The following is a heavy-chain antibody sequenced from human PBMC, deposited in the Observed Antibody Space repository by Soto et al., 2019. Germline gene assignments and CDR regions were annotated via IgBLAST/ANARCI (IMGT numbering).Heavy chain of an antibody. V-gene: IGHV3-64*01. D-gene: IGHD4-17*01. CDR2: ISSNGGST. J-gene: IGHJ3*02. CDR3: ARDGLRQYAFDI. CDR1: GFTFSSYA. Sequence: EVQLVESGGGLVQPGGSLRLSCAASGFTFSSYAMHWVRQAPGKGLEYVSAISSNGGSTHYANSVKGRLTISRDNSKNTLYLQMGSLRAEDMAVYYWARDGLRQYAFDIWGQGTMVTVSS.